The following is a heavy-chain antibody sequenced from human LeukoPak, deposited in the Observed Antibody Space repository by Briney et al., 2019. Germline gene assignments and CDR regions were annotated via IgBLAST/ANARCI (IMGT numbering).Heavy chain of an antibody. J-gene: IGHJ1*01. D-gene: IGHD6-13*01. CDR1: GFTFSSYA. Sequence: GGSLRLSCAASGFTFSSYAMHWVRQAPGKGLEWVAVISYDGSNKYYADSVKGRFTISRDNSKNTLYLQMNSLRAEDTAVYYCARERTYSSSWPQYFQHWGQGTLVTVSS. V-gene: IGHV3-30-3*01. CDR2: ISYDGSNK. CDR3: ARERTYSSSWPQYFQH.